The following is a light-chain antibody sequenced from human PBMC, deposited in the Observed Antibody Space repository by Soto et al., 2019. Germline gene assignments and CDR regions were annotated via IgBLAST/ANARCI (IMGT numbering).Light chain of an antibody. CDR3: SLYTSTMTNV. CDR2: DVV. CDR1: SSDVGGFNS. J-gene: IGLJ1*01. Sequence: QPALTQPASVSGSPGQSITISCTGTSSDVGGFNSVSWYQLRPGTAPKLILYDVVDRPSGVSYRFSGSKSGNTASLTISGLQAADEADYFCSLYTSTMTNVFGSGTRSPS. V-gene: IGLV2-14*03.